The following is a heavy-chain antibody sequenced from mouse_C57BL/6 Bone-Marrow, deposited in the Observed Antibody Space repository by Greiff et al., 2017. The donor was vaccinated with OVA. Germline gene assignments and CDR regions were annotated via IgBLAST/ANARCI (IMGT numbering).Heavy chain of an antibody. CDR2: IYPRSGNN. D-gene: IGHD4-1*01. CDR3: ARDWDGFAY. J-gene: IGHJ3*01. Sequence: QVQLQQSGAELARPGASVKLSCKASGYTFTSYGISWVKQRTGQGLEWIGEIYPRSGNNYYNEKFKGKATLTADKSARTAYMELRSLTSEDSAGDFCARDWDGFAYWGQGTLVTVSA. V-gene: IGHV1-81*01. CDR1: GYTFTSYG.